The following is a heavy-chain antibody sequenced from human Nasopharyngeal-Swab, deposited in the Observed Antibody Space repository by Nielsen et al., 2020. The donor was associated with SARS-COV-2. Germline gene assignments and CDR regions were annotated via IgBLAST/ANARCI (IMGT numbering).Heavy chain of an antibody. D-gene: IGHD4-11*01. Sequence: SLKIPCAAPGFTFSSYGMHWVRQAPGKGLEWVAVISYDGSNKYYADSVKGRFTISRDNSKNTLYLQMNSLRAEDTAVYYCALLEVGHMTTVTNFDYWGQGTLVTVSS. CDR2: ISYDGSNK. CDR1: GFTFSSYG. V-gene: IGHV3-30*03. CDR3: ALLEVGHMTTVTNFDY. J-gene: IGHJ4*02.